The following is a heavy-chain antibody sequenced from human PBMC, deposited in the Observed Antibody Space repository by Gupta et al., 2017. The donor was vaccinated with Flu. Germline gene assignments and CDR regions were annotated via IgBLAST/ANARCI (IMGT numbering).Heavy chain of an antibody. CDR3: AKMVVVIRATPPLIDY. J-gene: IGHJ4*02. Sequence: EVQLLESGGGLVQPGGSLRLSCTVSGFTFDNFAASWVRQAPGKGLEWIATVSNSGGTTFYAASVEGRFTISRDNSKNTLYLQMNSLRGEDTAVYFCAKMVVVIRATPPLIDYWGQGTLVTVSS. V-gene: IGHV3-23*01. CDR2: VSNSGGTT. CDR1: GFTFDNFA. D-gene: IGHD2-15*01.